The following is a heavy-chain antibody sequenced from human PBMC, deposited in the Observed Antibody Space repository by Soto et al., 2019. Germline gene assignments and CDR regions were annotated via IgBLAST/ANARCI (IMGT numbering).Heavy chain of an antibody. CDR1: GFTFSSYA. D-gene: IGHD3-22*01. Sequence: GGSLSLSCSASGFTFSSYAMHWVRQAPGKGLEYVSAISSNGGSTYYADSVKGRFTISRDNSKNTLYLQMSSLRAEDTAVYYCVSSQHSSGYYYAPPDYWGQGTLVTVSS. CDR2: ISSNGGST. V-gene: IGHV3-64D*08. J-gene: IGHJ4*02. CDR3: VSSQHSSGYYYAPPDY.